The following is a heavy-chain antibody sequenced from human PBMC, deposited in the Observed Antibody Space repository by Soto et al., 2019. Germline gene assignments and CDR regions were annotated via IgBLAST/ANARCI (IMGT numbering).Heavy chain of an antibody. CDR3: AKARCSSATCYVPDY. J-gene: IGHJ4*02. V-gene: IGHV3-23*01. Sequence: PGGSLRLSCAASGFIFSSYTMSWVRQAPGKGLEWVSVISGSGGSPYHADSVQGRFTISRGNPKNTLYLQMNSLRAEDTAIYYCAKARCSSATCYVPDYWGQGTLVTVSS. CDR1: GFIFSSYT. CDR2: ISGSGGSP. D-gene: IGHD2-2*01.